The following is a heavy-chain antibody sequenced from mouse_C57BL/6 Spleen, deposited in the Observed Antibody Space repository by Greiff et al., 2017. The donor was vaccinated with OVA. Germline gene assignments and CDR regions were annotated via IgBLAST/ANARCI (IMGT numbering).Heavy chain of an antibody. CDR2: IYPGSGNT. Sequence: QVQLQQSGAELVRPGASVKLSCKASGYTFTDYYINWVKQRPGQGLEWIARIYPGSGNTYYNEKFKGKATLTAEKSSSTAYMQLSSLTSEASAFYFFARSGDDDGYYAMAYWGQGTSVTVSS. CDR3: ARSGDDDGYYAMAY. V-gene: IGHV1-76*01. J-gene: IGHJ4*01. D-gene: IGHD2-4*01. CDR1: GYTFTDYY.